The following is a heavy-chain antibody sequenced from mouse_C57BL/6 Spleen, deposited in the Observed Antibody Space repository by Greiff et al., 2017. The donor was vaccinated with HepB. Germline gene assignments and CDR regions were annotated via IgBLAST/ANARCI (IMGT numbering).Heavy chain of an antibody. V-gene: IGHV1-4*01. D-gene: IGHD1-1*01. J-gene: IGHJ1*03. CDR2: INPSSGYT. CDR1: GYTFTSYT. Sequence: QVQLKESGAELARPGASVKMSCKASGYTFTSYTMHWVKQRPGQGLEWIGYINPSSGYTKYNQKFKDKATLTADKSSSTAYMQLSSLTSEDSAVYYCARILLRGYFDVWGTGTTVTVSS. CDR3: ARILLRGYFDV.